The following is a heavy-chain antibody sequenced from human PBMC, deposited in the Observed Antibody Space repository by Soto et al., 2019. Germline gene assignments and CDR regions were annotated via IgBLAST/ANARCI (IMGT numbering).Heavy chain of an antibody. CDR1: GFPFSSYG. D-gene: IGHD3-10*01. V-gene: IGHV3-30*03. CDR2: ISYDGSNK. CDR3: VGGMYYFDY. J-gene: IGHJ4*02. Sequence: QVQLVESGGGVVQPGRSLRLSCAASGFPFSSYGMHWVREAPGKGLEWVAVISYDGSNKYYADSVKGRFTISRDNSASALYLQMNSLRPEDTALYYCVGGMYYFDYRGQGTLVTFSP.